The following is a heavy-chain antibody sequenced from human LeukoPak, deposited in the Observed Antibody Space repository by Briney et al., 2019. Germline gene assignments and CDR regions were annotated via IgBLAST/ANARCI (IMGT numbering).Heavy chain of an antibody. CDR3: ATLVGATKGYYYGMDV. J-gene: IGHJ6*02. CDR1: GYTFTGYY. D-gene: IGHD1-26*01. CDR2: INPNSGGT. V-gene: IGHV1-2*06. Sequence: ASVKVSCKASGYTFTGYYMHWVRQAPGQGLEWMGRINPNSGGTNYAQKFQGRVTTTRDTSISTAYMELSRLRSDDTAVYYCATLVGATKGYYYGMDVWGQGTTVTVSS.